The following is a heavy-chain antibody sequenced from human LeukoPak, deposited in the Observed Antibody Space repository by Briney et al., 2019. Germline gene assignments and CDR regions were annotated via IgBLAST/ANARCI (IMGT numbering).Heavy chain of an antibody. J-gene: IGHJ5*02. CDR2: IYSGGAT. V-gene: IGHV3-53*01. CDR3: ARGPIVGPTKGFDP. Sequence: RGSLRLSCAASGFTFSSYAVHWVRQAPGKGLEWVSVIYSGGATYYADSVKGRFTISRDNSKNMLYLQMNSLRAEDTAVYYCARGPIVGPTKGFDPWGQGTLVTVSS. D-gene: IGHD1-26*01. CDR1: GFTFSSYA.